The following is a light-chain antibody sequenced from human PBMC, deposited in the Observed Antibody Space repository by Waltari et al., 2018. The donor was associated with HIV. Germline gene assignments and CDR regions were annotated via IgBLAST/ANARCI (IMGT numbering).Light chain of an antibody. CDR1: SNNVGYQG. CDR2: RNN. CDR3: SAWDSSLSAWV. Sequence: QAGLSQPPSVSKGLRQTATLTCTGNSNNVGYQGAAWLQQHQGHPPKLLSYRNNNRPSGISEGLSASRSGNTASLTIIGLQPEDEADYYCSAWDSSLSAWVFGGGTKLTVL. V-gene: IGLV10-54*01. J-gene: IGLJ3*02.